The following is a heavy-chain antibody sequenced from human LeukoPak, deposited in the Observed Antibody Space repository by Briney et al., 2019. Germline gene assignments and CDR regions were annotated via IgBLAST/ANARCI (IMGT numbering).Heavy chain of an antibody. D-gene: IGHD3-10*01. CDR3: ARDSGGYYYYYYMDV. J-gene: IGHJ6*03. CDR1: GFTSDDYA. Sequence: GGSLRLSCAASGFTSDDYAMHWVRQAPGKGLEWVSGIYWNSDRIDYGDSVKGRFTISRDNAKNSLYLQMNSLRAEDTAVYYCARDSGGYYYYYYMDVWGKGTTVTVSS. V-gene: IGHV3-9*02. CDR2: IYWNSDRI.